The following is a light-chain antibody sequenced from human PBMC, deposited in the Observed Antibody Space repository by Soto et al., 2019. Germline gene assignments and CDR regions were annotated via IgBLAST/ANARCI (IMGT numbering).Light chain of an antibody. J-gene: IGKJ1*01. CDR3: QERTGWPPWT. CDR1: QSVGST. V-gene: IGKV3-11*01. Sequence: EIVLTQSPGTLSLSQGERATLSCRASQSVGSTLAWYQQKPGQAPRLLINDASNRVTGIPARFSGSGSGTDFTLTISSLEPEDFAVYYCQERTGWPPWTFGQGTKVDNK. CDR2: DAS.